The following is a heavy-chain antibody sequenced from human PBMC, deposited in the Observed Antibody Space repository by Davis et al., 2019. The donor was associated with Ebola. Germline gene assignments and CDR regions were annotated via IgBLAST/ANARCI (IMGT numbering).Heavy chain of an antibody. CDR3: GRAVEFLEWLLYGQGWFDP. J-gene: IGHJ5*02. CDR1: GYTFASYY. D-gene: IGHD3-3*01. CDR2: INPSGGST. V-gene: IGHV1-46*01. Sequence: AASVKASCKASGYTFASYYMHWVRQAPGQGLEWMGIINPSGGSTIYAQKLQGGVTMTTDTSTRTAYMELRSLRSDDTAVYYCGRAVEFLEWLLYGQGWFDPWGQGTLVTVSS.